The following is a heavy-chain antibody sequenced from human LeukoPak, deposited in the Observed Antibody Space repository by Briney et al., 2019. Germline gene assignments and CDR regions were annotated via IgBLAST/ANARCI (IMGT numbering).Heavy chain of an antibody. D-gene: IGHD3-22*01. V-gene: IGHV4-61*01. Sequence: SETLSLTCTVSGGSISSSSYYWGWIRQPPGEGLEWIGYIYYSGSTNYNPSLKSRVTISVDTSKNQFSLKLSSVTAADTAVYYCARDVGRDYYDSSGYGYYFDYWGQGTLVTVSS. CDR3: ARDVGRDYYDSSGYGYYFDY. CDR2: IYYSGST. CDR1: GGSISSSSYY. J-gene: IGHJ4*02.